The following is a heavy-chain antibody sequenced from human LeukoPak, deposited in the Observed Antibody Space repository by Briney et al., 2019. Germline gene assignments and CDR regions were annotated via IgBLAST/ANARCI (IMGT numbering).Heavy chain of an antibody. CDR1: GGTFSDDF. D-gene: IGHD6-19*01. V-gene: IGHV4-34*01. CDR2: VDQSGGT. J-gene: IGHJ5*02. CDR3: ARGFIAVAGTALNWFDP. Sequence: PSETLSLTCAVSGGTFSDDFWTWLRQFPGKGLEWLGEVDQSGGTNYNPSLKGRVSMSLDTSKNHFSLKLRPVTAADTALDFCARGFIAVAGTALNWFDPWGVGTLVTVSS.